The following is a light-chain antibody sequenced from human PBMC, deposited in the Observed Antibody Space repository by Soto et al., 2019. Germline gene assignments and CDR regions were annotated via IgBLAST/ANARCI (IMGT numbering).Light chain of an antibody. CDR2: DAS. V-gene: IGKV1-33*01. Sequence: DIQMTQSPSSLSASVGDRVTITCQASEDIANFLNWYQQTPGSAPKLLIYDASTLQTGVPSRFSGSGSGTHFTFTTSSLQPEDLATYYCQQYDSLPQTFGQGTKLEI. CDR3: QQYDSLPQT. CDR1: EDIANF. J-gene: IGKJ2*01.